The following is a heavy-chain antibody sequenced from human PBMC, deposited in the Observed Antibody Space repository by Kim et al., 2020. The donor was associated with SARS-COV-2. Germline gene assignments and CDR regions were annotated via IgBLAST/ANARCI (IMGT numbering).Heavy chain of an antibody. V-gene: IGHV1-2*02. D-gene: IGHD3-22*01. Sequence: ASVKVSCKASGYTFTGYYMHWVRQAPGQGLEWMGWINPNSGGTNYAQKFQGRVTMTRDTSISTAYMELSRLRSDDTAVYYCARDSSGSPHWFDPWGQGTLVTVSS. J-gene: IGHJ5*02. CDR3: ARDSSGSPHWFDP. CDR2: INPNSGGT. CDR1: GYTFTGYY.